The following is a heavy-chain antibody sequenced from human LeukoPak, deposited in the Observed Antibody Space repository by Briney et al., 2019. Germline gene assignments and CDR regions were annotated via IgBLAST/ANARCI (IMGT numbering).Heavy chain of an antibody. D-gene: IGHD6-13*01. CDR2: ISAYNGNT. Sequence: EASVKVSCKASGYTFTSYGISWVRQAPGQGLEWMGWISAYNGNTNYAQKLQGRVTMTTDTSTSTAYMELRSLRSDDTAVYYCARERIAAAGSIDVFDIWGQGTMVTVSS. CDR3: ARERIAAAGSIDVFDI. V-gene: IGHV1-18*01. CDR1: GYTFTSYG. J-gene: IGHJ3*02.